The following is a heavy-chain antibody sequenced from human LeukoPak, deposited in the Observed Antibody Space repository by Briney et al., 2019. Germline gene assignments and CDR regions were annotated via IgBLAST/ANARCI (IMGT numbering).Heavy chain of an antibody. CDR1: GGTFSSYA. Sequence: SVNVSCKASGGTFSSYAISWVRQAPGQGLEWMGRIIPILGIANYAQKFQGRVTITADKSTSTAYMELSSLRSEDTAVYYCARNAGTGLMEIYYFDHWGQGTLVTVSS. CDR2: IIPILGIA. CDR3: ARNAGTGLMEIYYFDH. J-gene: IGHJ4*02. V-gene: IGHV1-69*04. D-gene: IGHD1-7*01.